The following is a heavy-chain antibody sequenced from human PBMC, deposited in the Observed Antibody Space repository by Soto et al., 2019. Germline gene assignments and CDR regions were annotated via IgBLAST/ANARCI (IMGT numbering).Heavy chain of an antibody. CDR3: AKPLGGYYYYGMDV. CDR1: GFTFSSYA. J-gene: IGHJ6*02. CDR2: ISYDGSNK. V-gene: IGHV3-30-3*02. Sequence: GGSLRLSCAASGFTFSSYAMHWVRQAPGKGLEWVAVISYDGSNKYYADSVRGRFTFSRDNSKNTLYLQMNSLRAEDTAVYYCAKPLGGYYYYGMDVWGQGTTVTVSS.